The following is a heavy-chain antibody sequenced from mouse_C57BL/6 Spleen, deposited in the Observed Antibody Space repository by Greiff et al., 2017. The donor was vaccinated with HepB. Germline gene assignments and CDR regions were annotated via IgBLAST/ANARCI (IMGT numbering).Heavy chain of an antibody. CDR1: GFTFSSYA. J-gene: IGHJ4*01. D-gene: IGHD2-12*01. V-gene: IGHV5-4*01. Sequence: DVKLVESGGGLVKPGGSLKLSCAASGFTFSSYAMSWVRQTPEKRLEWVATISDGGSYTYYPDNVKGRFTISRDNAKNNLYLQMSHLKSEDTAMYYCARDPESYYSAMDYWGQGTSVTVSS. CDR2: ISDGGSYT. CDR3: ARDPESYYSAMDY.